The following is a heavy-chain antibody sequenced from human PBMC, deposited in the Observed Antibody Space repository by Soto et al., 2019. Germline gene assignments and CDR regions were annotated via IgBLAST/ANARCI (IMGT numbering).Heavy chain of an antibody. CDR3: AFLDTSLDFDF. V-gene: IGHV5-10-1*01. CDR1: GYSFTTYW. Sequence: GDSLKISCKGSGYSFTTYWISWVRQMPGKGLEWMGRIDPSNSYTHYSPSFHGHVTISADNSISTAYLQWSNLRASDTAIYYCAFLDTSLDFDFWGQGTLVTVSS. J-gene: IGHJ4*02. CDR2: IDPSNSYT. D-gene: IGHD3-3*02.